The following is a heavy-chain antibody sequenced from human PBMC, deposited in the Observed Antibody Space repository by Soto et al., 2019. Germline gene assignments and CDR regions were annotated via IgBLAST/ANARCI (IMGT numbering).Heavy chain of an antibody. Sequence: ASVKVSCKASGYTFTSYGFSWVRQAPGQGLEWMGWISAHNGDTIYAKKFQDRITMTTDTSTNTAYLELRSLKSGDTAVFYCARSSGTYPPSRYYYGLDVWGQGTTVTVSS. CDR3: ARSSGTYPPSRYYYGLDV. CDR1: GYTFTSYG. CDR2: ISAHNGDT. V-gene: IGHV1-18*01. J-gene: IGHJ6*02. D-gene: IGHD1-26*01.